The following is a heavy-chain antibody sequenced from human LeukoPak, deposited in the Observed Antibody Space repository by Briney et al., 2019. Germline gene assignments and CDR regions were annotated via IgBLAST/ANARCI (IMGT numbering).Heavy chain of an antibody. J-gene: IGHJ4*02. V-gene: IGHV1-24*01. Sequence: ASVKVSCKASGYTFTGYYMHWVRQAPGQGLEWMGGFDPEDGETVYAQKFQGRVTMTEDTSTDTAYMELSSLRSEDTAVYYCATTYDSSGYYHLAFDYWGQGTLVTVSS. CDR3: ATTYDSSGYYHLAFDY. D-gene: IGHD3-22*01. CDR1: GYTFTGYY. CDR2: FDPEDGET.